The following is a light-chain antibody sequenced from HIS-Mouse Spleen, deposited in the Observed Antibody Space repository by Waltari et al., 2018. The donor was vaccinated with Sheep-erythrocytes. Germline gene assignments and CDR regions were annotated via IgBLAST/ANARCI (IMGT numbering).Light chain of an antibody. CDR1: QSVLYSSNNKTY. J-gene: IGKJ3*01. V-gene: IGKV4-1*01. Sequence: DIVMTQSPDSLAVSLGERATINCKSSQSVLYSSNNKTYLAWYQQKPGQPPKLLIYWAYTREAGVPDRVSGSGSGTDFTLTISSLQAEDVAVYYCQQYYSTPFTFGPGTKVDIK. CDR2: WAY. CDR3: QQYYSTPFT.